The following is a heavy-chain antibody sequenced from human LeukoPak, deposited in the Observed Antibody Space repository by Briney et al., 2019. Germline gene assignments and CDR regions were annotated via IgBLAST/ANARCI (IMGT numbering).Heavy chain of an antibody. J-gene: IGHJ4*02. V-gene: IGHV4-34*01. Sequence: SETLSLTCAVCGGSFSGYYWSWIRQPPGKGLEWIGEINHSGSTNYNPSLKSRVTISVDTSKNQFSLKLSSVTAADTAVYYCAREGLRLGVLDSVWGQGTLVTVSS. D-gene: IGHD3-16*01. CDR2: INHSGST. CDR3: AREGLRLGVLDSV. CDR1: GGSFSGYY.